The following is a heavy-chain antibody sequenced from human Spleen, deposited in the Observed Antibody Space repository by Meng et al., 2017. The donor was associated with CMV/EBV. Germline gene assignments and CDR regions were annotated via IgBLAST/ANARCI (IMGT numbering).Heavy chain of an antibody. D-gene: IGHD2-21*01. CDR1: ISGSRYY. J-gene: IGHJ4*02. Sequence: ISGSRYYWGWIRQPPGKGLEWIGTIYYLGSTYYNPSLRSRVTISVDTSKHQFSLRLTSVTAADTAVYYCARAPKAYCGGDCYLGFDYWGQGTLVTVSS. V-gene: IGHV4-39*07. CDR2: IYYLGST. CDR3: ARAPKAYCGGDCYLGFDY.